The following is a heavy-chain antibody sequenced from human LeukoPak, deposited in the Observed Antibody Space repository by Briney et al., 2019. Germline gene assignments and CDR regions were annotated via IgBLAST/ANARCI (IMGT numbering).Heavy chain of an antibody. CDR1: GFTFSSYS. J-gene: IGHJ3*02. Sequence: PGGSLRLSCAASGFTFSSYSMNWVRQAPGKGLEWVSYISSSSSTIYYADSVKGRFTISRDNAKNSLYLQMNSLRAEDTAVYYCARVMSGAARPSPDIWGQGTMVTVSS. D-gene: IGHD6-6*01. V-gene: IGHV3-48*01. CDR2: ISSSSSTI. CDR3: ARVMSGAARPSPDI.